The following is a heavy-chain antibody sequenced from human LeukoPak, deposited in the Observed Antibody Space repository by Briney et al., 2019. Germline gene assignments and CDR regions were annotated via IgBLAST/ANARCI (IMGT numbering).Heavy chain of an antibody. CDR2: IYYSGST. CDR3: ARQTSSWWEGSNYFDY. Sequence: PSENLSLTCTVSGGSVSSGSYYWSWIRQPPGKGLEWIGYIYYSGSTNYNPSLKSRVTISVDTSKNQFSLKLSSVTAADTAVYYCARQTSSWWEGSNYFDYWGQGTLVTVSS. J-gene: IGHJ4*02. D-gene: IGHD6-13*01. V-gene: IGHV4-61*01. CDR1: GGSVSSGSYY.